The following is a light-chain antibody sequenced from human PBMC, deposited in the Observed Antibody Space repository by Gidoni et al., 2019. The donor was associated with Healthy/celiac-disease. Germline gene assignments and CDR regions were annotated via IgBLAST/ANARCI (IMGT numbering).Light chain of an antibody. CDR2: LGS. J-gene: IGKJ4*01. CDR3: MQALQTPLT. V-gene: IGKV2-28*01. CDR1: QSLLHSNGYNY. Sequence: DIVMTQSPLSLPVTPGEPASISCRSSQSLLHSNGYNYLDWYLQKPGQSPQLLIYLGSNRASGVPDRFSGSGSGTDLTLKISRVEAEDVGVYYCMQALQTPLTFGGXTKVEIK.